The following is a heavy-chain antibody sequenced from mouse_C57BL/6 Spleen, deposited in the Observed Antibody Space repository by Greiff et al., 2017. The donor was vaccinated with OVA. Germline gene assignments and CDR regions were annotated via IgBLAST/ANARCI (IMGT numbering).Heavy chain of an antibody. CDR1: GYTFTSYW. CDR3: ARRGIYYGYAWFAY. V-gene: IGHV1-50*01. D-gene: IGHD2-2*01. Sequence: VKLQQPGAELVKPGASVKLSCKASGYTFTSYWMQWVKQRPGQGLEWIGEIDPSDSYTNYNQKFKGKATLTVDTSSSTAYMQLSSLTSEDSAVYYCARRGIYYGYAWFAYWGQGTLVTVSA. J-gene: IGHJ3*01. CDR2: IDPSDSYT.